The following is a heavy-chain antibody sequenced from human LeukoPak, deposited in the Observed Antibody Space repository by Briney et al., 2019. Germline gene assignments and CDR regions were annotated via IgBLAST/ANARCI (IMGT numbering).Heavy chain of an antibody. CDR3: ADHQLVLSSSLDY. Sequence: GGSLRLSCAASGFTFSSYAMSWVRQAPGKGLEWISAISGSGGSTYYADSVKGRFTISRDNSKNTLYLQMNSLRAEDTAVYYCADHQLVLSSSLDYWGQGTLVTVSS. V-gene: IGHV3-23*01. D-gene: IGHD3-16*01. CDR2: ISGSGGST. CDR1: GFTFSSYA. J-gene: IGHJ4*02.